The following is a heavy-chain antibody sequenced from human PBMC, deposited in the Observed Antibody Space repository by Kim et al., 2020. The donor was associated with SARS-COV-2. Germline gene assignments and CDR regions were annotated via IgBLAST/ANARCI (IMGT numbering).Heavy chain of an antibody. V-gene: IGHV3-33*08. J-gene: IGHJ4*02. CDR2: ICDDGSNT. D-gene: IGHD6-13*01. CDR1: GFTFSSYG. Sequence: GGSLRLSCAASGFTFSSYGMSWVRQAPGKGLEWVAAICDDGSNTYYADSVKGRFTISRDNSKNTLYLQMNSLRAEDTAVYYCAREGAAAAGTGLDYWGQGTLVTVSS. CDR3: AREGAAAAGTGLDY.